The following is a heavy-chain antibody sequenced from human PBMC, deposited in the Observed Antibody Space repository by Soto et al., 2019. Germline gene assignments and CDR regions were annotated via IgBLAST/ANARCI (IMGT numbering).Heavy chain of an antibody. CDR3: ATRGLNGDPFDY. Sequence: SETLSLTCTVSGGSIISTTSNWAWLRQPPGEGLEWVGTIFYPGSTYYNPSLSSRLTISVDTSKNQFSLELSFVTATDTAVYYCATRGLNGDPFDYWGQGTLVTVSS. V-gene: IGHV4-39*01. CDR1: GGSIISTTSN. CDR2: IFYPGST. D-gene: IGHD4-17*01. J-gene: IGHJ4*02.